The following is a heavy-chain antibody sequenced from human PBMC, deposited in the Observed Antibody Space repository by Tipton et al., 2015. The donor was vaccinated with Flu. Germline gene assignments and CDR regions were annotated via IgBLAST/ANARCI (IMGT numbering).Heavy chain of an antibody. J-gene: IGHJ6*02. CDR1: GGSISSYY. D-gene: IGHD3-22*01. V-gene: IGHV4-59*01. Sequence: LRLSCTVSGGSISSYYWSWIRQPPGKGLEWIGYIYYSGSTNYNPSLKSRVTISVDTSKNQFSLKLSSVTAADTAVYYCARDREYYDSSGTYYYYGMDVWRQGTTVTVSS. CDR3: ARDREYYDSSGTYYYYGMDV. CDR2: IYYSGST.